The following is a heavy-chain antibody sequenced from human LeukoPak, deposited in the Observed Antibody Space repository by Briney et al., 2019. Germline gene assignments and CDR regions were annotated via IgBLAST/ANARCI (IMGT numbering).Heavy chain of an antibody. CDR2: ISYDGSNK. CDR1: GFTFSSYA. CDR3: ARSHHRAYGPNDY. D-gene: IGHD4-17*01. V-gene: IGHV3-30-3*01. J-gene: IGHJ4*02. Sequence: GRSLRLSCAASGFTFSSYAMHWVRQAPGKGLEWVAVISYDGSNKYYADSVKGRFTISRDNSKNTLYLQMNSLRAEDTAVYYCARSHHRAYGPNDYWGQGTLVTASS.